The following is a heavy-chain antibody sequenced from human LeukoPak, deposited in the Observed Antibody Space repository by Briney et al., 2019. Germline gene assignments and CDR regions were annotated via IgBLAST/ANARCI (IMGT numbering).Heavy chain of an antibody. D-gene: IGHD1-26*01. V-gene: IGHV4-59*01. Sequence: SETLSLTPTVSGGSISSYYWSWIRQPPGKGLDWIGYIYYNGNTNYNPSLKSRVTISVDPSQNQFSLKLSSVTAADTAVYYCASLMGSRNYWGQGTLVTVSS. CDR3: ASLMGSRNY. CDR2: IYYNGNT. J-gene: IGHJ4*02. CDR1: GGSISSYY.